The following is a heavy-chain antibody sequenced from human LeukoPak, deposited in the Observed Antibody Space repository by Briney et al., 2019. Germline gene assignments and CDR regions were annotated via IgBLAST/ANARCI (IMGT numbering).Heavy chain of an antibody. V-gene: IGHV3-48*03. J-gene: IGHJ4*02. CDR2: IGSSGGTI. Sequence: GGSLRLSCAASGFTFSTYEINWVRQAPGKGLEWLSYIGSSGGTIYYADPAKGRFTISRDNAKNSLYLHMNSLRAEDTAVYYCARGARGYTYGRFDYWGQGTLVTVSS. D-gene: IGHD5-18*01. CDR3: ARGARGYTYGRFDY. CDR1: GFTFSTYE.